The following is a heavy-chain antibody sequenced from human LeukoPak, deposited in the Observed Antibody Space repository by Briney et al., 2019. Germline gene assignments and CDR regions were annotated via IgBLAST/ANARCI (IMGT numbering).Heavy chain of an antibody. CDR1: GGSISSYY. Sequence: SETLSLTCTVSGGSISSYYWSWIRQPPGKGLEWIGYIYYSGSTNYNPSLKSRVTISVDTSKNQFSLKLSPVTAADTAVYYCVRGYSYGPMDYWGQGTLVTVSS. D-gene: IGHD5-18*01. V-gene: IGHV4-59*01. CDR2: IYYSGST. J-gene: IGHJ4*02. CDR3: VRGYSYGPMDY.